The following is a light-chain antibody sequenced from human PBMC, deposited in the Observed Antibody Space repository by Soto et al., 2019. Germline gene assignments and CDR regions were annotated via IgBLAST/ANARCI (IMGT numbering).Light chain of an antibody. CDR2: DVS. V-gene: IGLV2-14*01. J-gene: IGLJ1*01. CDR1: SSDVGGSDY. CDR3: GSYRSSSALADV. Sequence: QSVLTQPASVSGSPGQSITISCTGTSSDVGGSDYVSWYQQHPDKAPKLMIYDVSNRPSGVSNRFSGSKSGNTASLTISGLQAEDEADYYCGSYRSSSALADVFGSGTKVTVL.